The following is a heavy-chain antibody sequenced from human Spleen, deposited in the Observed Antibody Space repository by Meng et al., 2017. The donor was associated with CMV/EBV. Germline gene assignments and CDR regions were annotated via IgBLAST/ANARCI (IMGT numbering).Heavy chain of an antibody. D-gene: IGHD1-7*01. CDR2: INTYNGNT. CDR1: GYTFDNAG. V-gene: IGHV1-18*01. Sequence: KDSGYTFDNAGISWVRQAPGQELEWMGWINTYNGNTNYAQKLQGRVTMTTDTSTTTAYMELRSLRSDDTAVYYCARNPKWNYFWFDPWGQGTLVTVSS. J-gene: IGHJ5*02. CDR3: ARNPKWNYFWFDP.